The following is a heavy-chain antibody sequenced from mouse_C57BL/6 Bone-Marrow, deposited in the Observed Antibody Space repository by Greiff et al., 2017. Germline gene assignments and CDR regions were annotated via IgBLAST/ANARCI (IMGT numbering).Heavy chain of an antibody. J-gene: IGHJ4*01. V-gene: IGHV7-3*01. CDR2: IRNKANGYTT. CDR3: ARSYYGSSYRAMDY. D-gene: IGHD1-1*01. Sequence: EVQGVESGGGLVQPGGSLSLSCAASGFTFTDYYMSWVRQPPGKALEWLGFIRNKANGYTTEYSASVKGRFTISRDNSQSSLYLQMKALRAEDSATYYCARSYYGSSYRAMDYWGQGTSVTVSS. CDR1: GFTFTDYY.